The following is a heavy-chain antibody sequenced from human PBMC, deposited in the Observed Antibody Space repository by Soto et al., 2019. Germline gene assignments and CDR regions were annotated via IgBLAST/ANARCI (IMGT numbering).Heavy chain of an antibody. J-gene: IGHJ6*02. Sequence: QLQLQESGPGLVKPSETLSLTCTVSGGSISSSSYYWGWIRQPPGKGLAWIGSIYYSGSTYYNPSHTSRVTITVATSKNQFSLKLGSVTAADTAVYYCASQDGYKYSYGMDVWGQGTTVTVSS. V-gene: IGHV4-39*01. CDR1: GGSISSSSYY. CDR3: ASQDGYKYSYGMDV. D-gene: IGHD5-12*01. CDR2: IYYSGST.